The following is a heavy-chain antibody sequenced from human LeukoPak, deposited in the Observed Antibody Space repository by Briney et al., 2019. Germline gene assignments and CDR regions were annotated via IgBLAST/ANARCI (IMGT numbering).Heavy chain of an antibody. D-gene: IGHD3-3*01. V-gene: IGHV3-30-3*01. J-gene: IGHJ4*02. Sequence: GGSLRLSCAASGFTFSSYAMHWVRQAPGKGLEWVAVISYDGSNKYYADSVKGRFTISRDNSKNTLYLQMNSLRAEDTAVYYCARSPPVLRFLEGKVAADYWGQGTLVTVSS. CDR3: ARSPPVLRFLEGKVAADY. CDR2: ISYDGSNK. CDR1: GFTFSSYA.